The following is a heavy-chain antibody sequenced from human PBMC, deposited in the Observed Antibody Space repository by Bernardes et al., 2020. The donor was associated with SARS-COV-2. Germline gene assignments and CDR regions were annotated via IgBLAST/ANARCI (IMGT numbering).Heavy chain of an antibody. CDR2: ISRSGSHN. Sequence: GGSLRLSCTASGFTFGGYEMNWVRQAPGKGLEWVSYISRSGSHNFYADSVKGRFTISRDNAKSSVYLEMNSLRAEDTAVYYCARGAFGAYGMDVWGQGTTVTVSS. D-gene: IGHD3-10*01. J-gene: IGHJ6*02. V-gene: IGHV3-48*03. CDR1: GFTFGGYE. CDR3: ARGAFGAYGMDV.